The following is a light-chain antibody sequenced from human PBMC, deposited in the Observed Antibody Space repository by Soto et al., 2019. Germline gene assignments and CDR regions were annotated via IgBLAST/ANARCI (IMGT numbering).Light chain of an antibody. J-gene: IGLJ2*01. CDR3: SSYSSSDTLV. Sequence: SALTQPASVSGSPGQSITISCTGTSSDVGGHNFVSWYQQHPGRAPKLMIYDVRNRPSGVSNRFSGSKSANTASLVISGLQAEDEADYYCSSYSSSDTLVFGGGTKLTVL. CDR2: DVR. V-gene: IGLV2-14*03. CDR1: SSDVGGHNF.